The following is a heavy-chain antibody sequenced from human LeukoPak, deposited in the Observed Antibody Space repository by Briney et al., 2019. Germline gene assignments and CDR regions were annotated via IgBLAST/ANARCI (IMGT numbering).Heavy chain of an antibody. D-gene: IGHD3-22*01. Sequence: ASLKVSCKVSGYTLTELSMHWVRQAPGKGLEWMGGFDPEDGETIYAQKFQGRVTMTEDTSTDTAYMELSSLRSEDTAVYYCATDLYYDSSGYSTGVAFDIWGQGTMVTVSS. J-gene: IGHJ3*02. V-gene: IGHV1-24*01. CDR3: ATDLYYDSSGYSTGVAFDI. CDR1: GYTLTELS. CDR2: FDPEDGET.